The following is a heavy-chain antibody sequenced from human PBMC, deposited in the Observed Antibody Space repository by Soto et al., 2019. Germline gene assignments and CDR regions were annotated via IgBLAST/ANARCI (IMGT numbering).Heavy chain of an antibody. J-gene: IGHJ6*02. V-gene: IGHV1-69*12. CDR2: IIPIFGTA. CDR3: ARHVPAAGYYYGMDV. CDR1: GGTFSCYA. D-gene: IGHD2-2*01. Sequence: QVQLVQSGAEVKKPGSSVKVSCNASGGTFSCYAISWVRQAPGQGLEWMGGIIPIFGTANYAQKFQGRVTITADESTSTAYMELSSLRSEDTAVYYCARHVPAAGYYYGMDVWGQGTTVTVSS.